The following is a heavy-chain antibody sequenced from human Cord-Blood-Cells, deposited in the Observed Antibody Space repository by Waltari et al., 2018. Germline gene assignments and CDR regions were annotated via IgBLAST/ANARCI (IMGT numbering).Heavy chain of an antibody. D-gene: IGHD3-16*01. Sequence: QVQLVQSGAEVKKPGASVKVSCKASGYTFTGYYMHWVRQAPGQGLEWMGWINPTSGGTNYAQKVQGRVTMTRDTSISTAYMELSRLRSDDTAVYYCARDIRWQGENDYWGQGTLVTVSS. J-gene: IGHJ4*02. CDR2: INPTSGGT. V-gene: IGHV1-2*02. CDR1: GYTFTGYY. CDR3: ARDIRWQGENDY.